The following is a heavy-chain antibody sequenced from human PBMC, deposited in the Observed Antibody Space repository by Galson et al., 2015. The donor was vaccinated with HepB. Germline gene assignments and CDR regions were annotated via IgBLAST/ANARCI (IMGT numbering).Heavy chain of an antibody. Sequence: SVKVSCKASGYTLSTYGLHWVRQAPGQRLEWMGWINPANGDTGYAQRFQGRVTMTRDTSISTAYMELSSLLSEDTAVYYCARNPAYTGWFDPWGQGTLVTVSS. V-gene: IGHV1-8*02. CDR1: GYTLSTYG. CDR3: ARNPAYTGWFDP. D-gene: IGHD3-16*01. J-gene: IGHJ5*02. CDR2: INPANGDT.